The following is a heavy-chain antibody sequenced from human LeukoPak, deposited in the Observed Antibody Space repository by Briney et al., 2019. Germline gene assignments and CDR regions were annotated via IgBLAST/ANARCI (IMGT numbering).Heavy chain of an antibody. CDR1: GFSYSSYG. J-gene: IGHJ4*02. CDR2: IRNDGSNT. CDR3: ARDRHKYNYDSGGYPPY. D-gene: IGHD3-22*01. Sequence: GGSLRLSCAASGFSYSSYGMHWLRQAPGKGLEWVAFIRNDGSNTYYADSVKGRFTISRDNAKSSLYLQMNTLRAEDTAVYYCARDRHKYNYDSGGYPPYWGQGTLVTVSS. V-gene: IGHV3-30*02.